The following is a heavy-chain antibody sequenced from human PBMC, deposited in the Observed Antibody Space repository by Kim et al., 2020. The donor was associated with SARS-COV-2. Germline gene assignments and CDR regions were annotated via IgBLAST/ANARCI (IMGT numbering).Heavy chain of an antibody. J-gene: IGHJ4*02. CDR2: IFYSGRT. Sequence: SETLSLTCTVSGGSISSYYWSWFRQSPEKGLEWIGFIFYSGRTDYNPSLMSRVTISLDTPKNQFSLRLNSVTAADTAVYYCARGDDSNGYADSWGRGTL. CDR1: GGSISSYY. D-gene: IGHD3-22*01. CDR3: ARGDDSNGYADS. V-gene: IGHV4-59*13.